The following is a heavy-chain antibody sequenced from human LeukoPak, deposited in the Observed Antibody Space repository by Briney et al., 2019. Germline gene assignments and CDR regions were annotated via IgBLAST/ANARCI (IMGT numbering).Heavy chain of an antibody. V-gene: IGHV4-59*08. CDR2: VYYSGST. Sequence: SETLSLTCTVSGDSISKYYWSWIRQPPGKAVEWIGHVYYSGSTSYNPSLKSRVTISVDTSKNQFSLKLSSVTAADTAVYYRARHVFGYGDWFDYWGQGTLVTVSS. CDR3: ARHVFGYGDWFDY. CDR1: GDSISKYY. J-gene: IGHJ4*02. D-gene: IGHD4-17*01.